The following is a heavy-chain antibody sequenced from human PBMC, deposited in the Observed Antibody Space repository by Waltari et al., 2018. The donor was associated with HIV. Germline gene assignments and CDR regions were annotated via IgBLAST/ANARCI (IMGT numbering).Heavy chain of an antibody. CDR1: FLLEDYE. J-gene: IGHJ3*02. Sequence: EVRLVQSGGGLVQPGRSLRLSCVANFLLEDYEGHWVRQVQGKGLEWISGITRKGGSKSYADSVRGRFTISRDNAKDSLYLQMSSLRVEDTAIYYCVNADGYYGGGGGAFAIWGQGTLVTVSS. CDR3: VNADGYYGGGGGAFAI. D-gene: IGHD2-21*01. V-gene: IGHV3-9*01. CDR2: ITRKGGSK.